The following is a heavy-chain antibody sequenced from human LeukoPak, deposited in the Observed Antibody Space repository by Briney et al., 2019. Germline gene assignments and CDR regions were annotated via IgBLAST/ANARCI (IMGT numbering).Heavy chain of an antibody. V-gene: IGHV1-2*02. Sequence: ASVKVSCKASGYTFTGYYMHWVRQAPGQGLEWMGWINPNSGGTNYAQKFQGRVTMTRDTSISTAYMELSRLRSDDTAVYYCARDRVCSSTSCYPDYWGQGTLVTVSS. D-gene: IGHD2-2*01. CDR1: GYTFTGYY. CDR3: ARDRVCSSTSCYPDY. J-gene: IGHJ4*02. CDR2: INPNSGGT.